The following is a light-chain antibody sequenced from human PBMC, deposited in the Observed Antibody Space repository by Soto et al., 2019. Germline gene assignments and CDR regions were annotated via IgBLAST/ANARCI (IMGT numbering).Light chain of an antibody. V-gene: IGKV3-11*02. Sequence: ESVLTQSPATLSLSPGERATLCRRASQSVGAFFAWYQLRSGQTPRLLSSHSSKRAPGIPARFSGSGSGRDFTLTISSLEPEDFAVYYCQHRSNWLGTFGPGTKVDIK. CDR3: QHRSNWLGT. J-gene: IGKJ3*01. CDR1: QSVGAF. CDR2: HSS.